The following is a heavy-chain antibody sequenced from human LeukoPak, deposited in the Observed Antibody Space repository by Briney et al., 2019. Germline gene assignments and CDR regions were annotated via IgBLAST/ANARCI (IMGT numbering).Heavy chain of an antibody. Sequence: PGGSLRLSCAASGFTFSRYWMSWVRQTPEKGLECVANIKQDGSDKFYVDSVRGRFTVSRDNAKNSLYLQMNSLRVEDTALYYCARDPWADSSGFPLHHWGQGTLVTVPS. V-gene: IGHV3-7*03. CDR3: ARDPWADSSGFPLHH. D-gene: IGHD3-22*01. CDR2: IKQDGSDK. J-gene: IGHJ1*01. CDR1: GFTFSRYW.